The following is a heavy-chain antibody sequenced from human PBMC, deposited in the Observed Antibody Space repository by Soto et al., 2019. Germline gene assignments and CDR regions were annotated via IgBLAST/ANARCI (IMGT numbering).Heavy chain of an antibody. D-gene: IGHD6-19*01. CDR2: ISGSGGST. V-gene: IGHV3-23*01. CDR1: GFTFSSYA. Sequence: GGSLRLSCAASGFTFSSYAMSWVRQAPGKGLEWVSAISGSGGSTYYADSVKGRFTISRDNSKNTLYLQMNSLRVEDTAVYYCAKDPQWLVRENWFDPWGQGTLVTVSS. CDR3: AKDPQWLVRENWFDP. J-gene: IGHJ5*02.